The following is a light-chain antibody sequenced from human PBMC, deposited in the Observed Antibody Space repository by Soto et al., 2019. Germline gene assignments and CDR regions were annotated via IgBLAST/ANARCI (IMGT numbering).Light chain of an antibody. CDR2: DAS. V-gene: IGKV3-11*01. CDR1: HSVSNY. Sequence: EIVLTQSPATLSLSPGERATLSCRASHSVSNYLAWYQQKPGQAPRLLIYDASTRAIGIPDRFSGSGSGTDFTLTISSLEPEDSAVYYCQQRSDWIAIFGDGTKVEIK. J-gene: IGKJ2*01. CDR3: QQRSDWIAI.